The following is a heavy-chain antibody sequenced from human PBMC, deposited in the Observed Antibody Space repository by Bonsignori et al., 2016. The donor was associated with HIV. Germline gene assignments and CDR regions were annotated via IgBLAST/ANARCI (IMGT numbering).Heavy chain of an antibody. Sequence: SETLSLTCAVSSYSISNNNYWGWIRQPPGKGLEWIGTIYHTGSTYYNPSLKTRVTVSIDTSKNQFSLKLNSVTAADSAVYYCARHVPRITVFRGLISPFDSWGQGTLVTVSS. J-gene: IGHJ5*01. V-gene: IGHV4-38-2*01. CDR2: IYHTGST. CDR3: ARHVPRITVFRGLISPFDS. D-gene: IGHD3-10*01. CDR1: SYSISNNNY.